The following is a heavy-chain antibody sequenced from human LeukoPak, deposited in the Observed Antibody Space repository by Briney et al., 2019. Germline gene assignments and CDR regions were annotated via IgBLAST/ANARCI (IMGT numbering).Heavy chain of an antibody. Sequence: SETLSLTCAVYGGSFSGYYWSWIRQPPGKGLEWIGEINHSGSTNYNPSLKSRVTISVDTSKNQFSLKLSSVTAADTAVYYCARGLPCGSYFLLLCRYHWFDPWGQGTLVTVSS. D-gene: IGHD1-26*01. CDR2: INHSGST. J-gene: IGHJ5*02. V-gene: IGHV4-34*01. CDR1: GGSFSGYY. CDR3: ARGLPCGSYFLLLCRYHWFDP.